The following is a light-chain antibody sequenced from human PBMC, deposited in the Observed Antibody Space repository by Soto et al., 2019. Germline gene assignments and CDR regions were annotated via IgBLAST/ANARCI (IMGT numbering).Light chain of an antibody. CDR1: QSIRSY. J-gene: IGKJ4*01. V-gene: IGKV3-15*01. Sequence: EIVMTQSPAPLSVSPGERATLSCRASQSIRSYLAWYQQKPGQAPRLLFYDASTRATGVPARFSGSGSGTEFILTISSLQSEDFAVYSCQQYSKWPLTFGGGTKVDIK. CDR3: QQYSKWPLT. CDR2: DAS.